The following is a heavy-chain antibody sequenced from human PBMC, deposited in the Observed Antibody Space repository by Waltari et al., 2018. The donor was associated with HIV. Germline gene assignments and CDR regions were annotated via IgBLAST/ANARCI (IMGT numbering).Heavy chain of an antibody. V-gene: IGHV3-33*01. CDR3: ARVMRFGEIFSSYGYYGMDV. J-gene: IGHJ6*02. CDR2: IVRDGSNE. CDR1: GFTFSYYG. D-gene: IGHD3-10*01. Sequence: QVQLVESGGGVAQSGRSLRLSCAASGFTFSYYGMHWVRQAPGKGLEWVADIVRDGSNEDDADYVKGRFTISRDNARNILYLQMRNLRVEDTAVYYCARVMRFGEIFSSYGYYGMDVWGQGTTVSVPS.